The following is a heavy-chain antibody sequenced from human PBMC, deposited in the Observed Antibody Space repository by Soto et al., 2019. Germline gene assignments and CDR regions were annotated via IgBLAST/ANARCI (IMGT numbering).Heavy chain of an antibody. J-gene: IGHJ6*02. CDR2: IIPIYRTT. D-gene: IGHD6-6*01. CDR1: GGTFSNDA. CDR3: ARDGMGTLVGGMDV. Sequence: QVQLVQSGAEVKNHGSSVKVSCKTSGGTFSNDAISWVRQAPGQGLEWMGGIIPIYRTTHYAQKFQDRVKLTADESTGTAYMELSSLRSEDTGVYYCARDGMGTLVGGMDVWGQGTTVTVSS. V-gene: IGHV1-69*01.